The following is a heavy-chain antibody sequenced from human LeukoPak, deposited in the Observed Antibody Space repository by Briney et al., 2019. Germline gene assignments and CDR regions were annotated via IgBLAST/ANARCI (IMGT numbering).Heavy chain of an antibody. CDR3: AREAVAGAFLEY. Sequence: ASVKVSCKASGYTFTKYDITWVRQAPGQGPEWMGWISAYNGNTNYAQKFQGRVNMTTDTSTSTAYMELRSLRSDDTAVYYCAREAVAGAFLEYWGQGTLVTVSS. CDR2: ISAYNGNT. J-gene: IGHJ4*02. V-gene: IGHV1-18*01. D-gene: IGHD6-19*01. CDR1: GYTFTKYD.